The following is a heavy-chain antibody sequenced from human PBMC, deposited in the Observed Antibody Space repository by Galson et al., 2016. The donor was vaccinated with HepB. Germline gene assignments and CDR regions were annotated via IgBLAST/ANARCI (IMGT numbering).Heavy chain of an antibody. D-gene: IGHD6-19*01. V-gene: IGHV5-51*01. Sequence: QSGAEVKKPGESPKISCKGSGYSFTSYWIAWVRQMPGKGLEFIGIIYPGDSETRYSPSFQGQVTMSVDKSSSVHLQWRSLRASDTAIYYCARGEQWGFDYWGQGTLVTVSS. CDR3: ARGEQWGFDY. J-gene: IGHJ4*02. CDR1: GYSFTSYW. CDR2: IYPGDSET.